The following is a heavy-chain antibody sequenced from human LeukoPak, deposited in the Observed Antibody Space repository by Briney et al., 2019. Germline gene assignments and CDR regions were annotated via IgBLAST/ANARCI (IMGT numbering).Heavy chain of an antibody. CDR2: ISSEVDKK. Sequence: GRSLRLSCAASGFTFSNYAMHWVRQAPGKGLEWVAVISSEVDKKYYADSVEGRFTNSRDNSKYTLYLQMNSLTPEDTAVYYCATPGSVSLMLHYFDYWGQGTLVTVSS. V-gene: IGHV3-30-3*01. J-gene: IGHJ4*02. CDR1: GFTFSNYA. D-gene: IGHD3-16*01. CDR3: ATPGSVSLMLHYFDY.